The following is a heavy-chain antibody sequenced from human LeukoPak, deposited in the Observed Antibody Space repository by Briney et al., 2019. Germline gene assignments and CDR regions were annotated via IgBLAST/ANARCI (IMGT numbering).Heavy chain of an antibody. CDR1: GGSISSGGYY. V-gene: IGHV4-39*01. J-gene: IGHJ4*02. D-gene: IGHD1-1*01. CDR2: IYYSGST. CDR3: ARHQLSDWTFDY. Sequence: SETLSLTCTVSGGSISSGGYYWSWIRQHPGTGLEWIGYIYYSGSTYYNPSLKSRVTISVDTSKNQFSLKLSSVTAADTAVYYCARHQLSDWTFDYWGQGTLVTVSS.